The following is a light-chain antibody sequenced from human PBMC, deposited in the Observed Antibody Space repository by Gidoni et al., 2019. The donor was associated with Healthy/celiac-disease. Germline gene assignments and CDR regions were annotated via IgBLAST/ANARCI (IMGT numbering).Light chain of an antibody. CDR2: DAS. J-gene: IGKJ1*01. CDR1: QDISNY. CDR3: QQYDNLRWT. V-gene: IGKV1-33*01. Sequence: DIQMTQSPSSLSASVGDRVTITCQASQDISNYLNWYQQKPGKAPKLLIYDASNLETGVPSRFSGSGSGTDFTFTISSLQPEDIATYYCQQYDNLRWTFXQXTKVXIK.